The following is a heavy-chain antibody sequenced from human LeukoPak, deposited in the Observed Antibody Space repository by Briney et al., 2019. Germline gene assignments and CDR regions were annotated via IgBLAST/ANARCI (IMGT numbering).Heavy chain of an antibody. V-gene: IGHV5-51*01. CDR2: IYPADSDT. J-gene: IGHJ5*02. CDR1: GYRFTTNW. D-gene: IGHD1-26*01. CDR3: ARQVGQSWFDP. Sequence: GESLKICCKGSGYRFTTNWIGWVRQMPGKGLEWMGIIYPADSDTRYSPSFQGQVTISVDKSISTAYLQWSSLKASDTAMYYCARQVGQSWFDPWGQGTLVTVSS.